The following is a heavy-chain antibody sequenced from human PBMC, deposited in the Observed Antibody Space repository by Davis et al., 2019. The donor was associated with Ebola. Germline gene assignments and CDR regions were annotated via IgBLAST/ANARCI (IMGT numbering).Heavy chain of an antibody. CDR2: INAGNGNT. D-gene: IGHD1-26*01. CDR1: GYTFTSYA. J-gene: IGHJ5*02. CDR3: ARPIVGANGWFDP. V-gene: IGHV1-3*01. Sequence: ASVKVSCKASGYTFTSYAMHWVRQAPGQRLEWMGWINAGNGNTKYSQKFQGRVTITRDTSASTAYMELSSLRSEDTAVYYCARPIVGANGWFDPWGQGTLVTVSS.